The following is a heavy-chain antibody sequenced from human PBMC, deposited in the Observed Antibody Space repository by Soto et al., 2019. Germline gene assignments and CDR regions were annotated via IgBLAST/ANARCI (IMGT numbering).Heavy chain of an antibody. CDR3: ARDRSASSGYHYYFDY. D-gene: IGHD3-22*01. CDR1: GGSMSSGDYY. V-gene: IGHV4-30-4*01. Sequence: SETLSLTCTVSGGSMSSGDYYWSWLRQPPGKGLEWIGYIYYSGSTYYNPSLKSRFSMSVDRSKNQFSLRLSSVTAADTAVYFCARDRSASSGYHYYFDYWGQGTLVTAPQ. J-gene: IGHJ4*02. CDR2: IYYSGST.